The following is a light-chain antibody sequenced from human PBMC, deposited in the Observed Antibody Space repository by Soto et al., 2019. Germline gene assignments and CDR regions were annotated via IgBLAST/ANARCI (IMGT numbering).Light chain of an antibody. V-gene: IGKV1-39*01. CDR2: AAS. Sequence: DIQMTQSPSSLSASVGDRVTITCRASQSINSYLNWYQQKPGKAPKPLIYAASSLQSGVPSRFSGSGAGTDFTLTISSLQPEDFAIYYCQKSYSVPITFGPGTTVDVK. CDR1: QSINSY. CDR3: QKSYSVPIT. J-gene: IGKJ3*01.